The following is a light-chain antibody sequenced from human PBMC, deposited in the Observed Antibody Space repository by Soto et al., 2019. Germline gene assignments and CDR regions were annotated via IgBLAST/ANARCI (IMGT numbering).Light chain of an antibody. Sequence: EIVLTQSPATLSLSPGERATLSCRASQSVGSYLAWYQQKPGHPPRLLIYGASKRATGIPARFSGSGSGTDFPLPITSLEPEDFVVFSCQPRNGWPPAFGKGTKV. CDR1: QSVGSY. CDR3: QPRNGWPPA. CDR2: GAS. J-gene: IGKJ1*01. V-gene: IGKV3-11*01.